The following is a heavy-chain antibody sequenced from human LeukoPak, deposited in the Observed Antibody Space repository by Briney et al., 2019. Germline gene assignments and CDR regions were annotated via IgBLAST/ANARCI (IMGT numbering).Heavy chain of an antibody. CDR1: GFTLSSNY. V-gene: IGHV3-66*02. CDR2: IYSGGST. Sequence: GGSLRLSCAASGFTLSSNYMSWVRQAPGKGVEWVSVIYSGGSTYYAYSVKVRFTISRDNSKNTLYLQMNSLRAEDTAVYYCARDSGRNYYYYMDVWGKGTTVTVSS. D-gene: IGHD5-12*01. J-gene: IGHJ6*03. CDR3: ARDSGRNYYYYMDV.